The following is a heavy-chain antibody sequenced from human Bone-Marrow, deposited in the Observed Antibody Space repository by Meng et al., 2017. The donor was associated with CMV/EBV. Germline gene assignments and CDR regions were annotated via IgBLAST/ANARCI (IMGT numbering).Heavy chain of an antibody. CDR2: INSDGRSK. CDR1: GFTFSSYW. CDR3: ARETYRTVRDYYYRLDV. V-gene: IGHV3-74*01. Sequence: GESLKISCAASGFTFSSYWMHWVRQAPGKGLVWVSRINSDGRSKSYADSVKGRFTISRDNAKNTLELQMNSLRAEDAAVYYCARETYRTVRDYYYRLDVWGQGTTVTVSS. J-gene: IGHJ6*02. D-gene: IGHD1-14*01.